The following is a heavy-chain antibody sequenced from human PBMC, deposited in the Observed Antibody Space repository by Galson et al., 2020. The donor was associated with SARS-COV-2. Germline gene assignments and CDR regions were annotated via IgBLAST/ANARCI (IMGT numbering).Heavy chain of an antibody. Sequence: GESLKISCAASGFTFSSYGMNWVRQAPGKGLEWVSSISSSSTYIYYSDSVKGRFTISRDNAKNSLYLQMNSLRAEDTAVYYCAREYGSGSYSFDYWGQGALVTVSS. D-gene: IGHD3-10*01. CDR1: GFTFSSYG. V-gene: IGHV3-21*01. J-gene: IGHJ4*02. CDR3: AREYGSGSYSFDY. CDR2: ISSSSTYI.